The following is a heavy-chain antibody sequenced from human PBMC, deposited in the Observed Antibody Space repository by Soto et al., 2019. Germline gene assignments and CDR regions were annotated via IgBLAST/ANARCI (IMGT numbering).Heavy chain of an antibody. J-gene: IGHJ6*02. CDR2: IDPSDSYT. D-gene: IGHD2-2*02. CDR3: ASSYTLNYGMDV. CDR1: GYRFTSYG. Sequence: GSLKISCKGCGYRFTSYGISWVRQMPGKGLEWMGRIDPSDSYTNYSPSFQGHVTISADKSISTAYLQWSSLKASDTAMYYCASSYTLNYGMDVWGQGTTVTVSS. V-gene: IGHV5-10-1*01.